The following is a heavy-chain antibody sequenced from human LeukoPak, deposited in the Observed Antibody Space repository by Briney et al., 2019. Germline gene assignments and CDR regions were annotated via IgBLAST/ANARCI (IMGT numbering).Heavy chain of an antibody. Sequence: PGGSLRLSCAASGFTFSGYYMSWIRQAPGKGLEWVSYISSSSSYTNYADSVKGRLTISRDNAKNSLYLQMNSLRDEDTAVYYCARGSGKKLWLTDFDYWGQGTLVTVSS. V-gene: IGHV3-11*05. J-gene: IGHJ4*02. CDR2: ISSSSSYT. D-gene: IGHD5-18*01. CDR3: ARGSGKKLWLTDFDY. CDR1: GFTFSGYY.